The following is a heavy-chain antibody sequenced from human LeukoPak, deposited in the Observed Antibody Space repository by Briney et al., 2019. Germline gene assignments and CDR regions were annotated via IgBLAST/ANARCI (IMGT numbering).Heavy chain of an antibody. CDR3: DRGYSIDY. CDR2: IGGSNGIT. Sequence: GGSLRLSCAASRFTFNSYAMSWVRQAPGKGLEWVSVIGGSNGITFYVGSVKGRFSISRDNSKDTLYLQMNSLRAEDTAVYYCDRGYSIDYWGQGTLVTVSS. CDR1: RFTFNSYA. D-gene: IGHD6-13*01. J-gene: IGHJ4*02. V-gene: IGHV3-23*01.